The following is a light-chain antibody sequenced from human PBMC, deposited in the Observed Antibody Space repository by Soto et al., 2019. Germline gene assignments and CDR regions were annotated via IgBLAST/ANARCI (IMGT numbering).Light chain of an antibody. V-gene: IGKV3-11*01. CDR3: HHRGNGIT. J-gene: IGKJ5*01. CDR1: QSVSSS. CDR2: DAS. Sequence: EIVLTQSPATLSLSPGDTATLSFGASQSVSSSLAWYQQKPGQAPRLLIYDASNRATGIPARFSGSGSGTDFTLTISSLEPEDFAVYYCHHRGNGITFGQGTRLEIK.